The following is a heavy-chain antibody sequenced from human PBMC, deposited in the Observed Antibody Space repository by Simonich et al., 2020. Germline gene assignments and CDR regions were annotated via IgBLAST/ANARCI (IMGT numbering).Heavy chain of an antibody. CDR2: IMGSGGST. Sequence: GGGLVQPGGSLRLSCAASGFTFRTYAMGWVRQAPGKGLEWVSAIMGSGGSTYYADSVKGRFTISRDNSKNTLYLQMNSLRAEDTAVYYCAKDLGERITMIVVVIDAFDIWGQGTMVTVSS. CDR1: GFTFRTYA. V-gene: IGHV3-23*01. J-gene: IGHJ3*02. CDR3: AKDLGERITMIVVVIDAFDI. D-gene: IGHD3-22*01.